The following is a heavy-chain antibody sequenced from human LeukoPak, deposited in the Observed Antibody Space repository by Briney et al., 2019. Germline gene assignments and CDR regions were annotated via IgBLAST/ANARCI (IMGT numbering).Heavy chain of an antibody. CDR3: AKVYDSSSSSWFDP. CDR2: ISGSGGST. CDR1: GFTFSYCA. D-gene: IGHD6-6*01. J-gene: IGHJ5*02. Sequence: GGSLRLSCAASGFTFSYCAMSWVRQAPGKGLHWVSAISGSGGSTYYADSVKGRFTISRDNSKNTLYLQMNSLRAEDTAVYYCAKVYDSSSSSWFDPWGQGTLVTVSS. V-gene: IGHV3-23*01.